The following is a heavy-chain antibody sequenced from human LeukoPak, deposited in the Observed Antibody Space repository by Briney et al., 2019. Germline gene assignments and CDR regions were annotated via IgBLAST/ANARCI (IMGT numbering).Heavy chain of an antibody. J-gene: IGHJ4*02. V-gene: IGHV3-48*03. CDR2: ISSSGSTI. Sequence: GGSLRLSCAASGFTFSSYEMNRVRQAPGKGLEWVSYISSSGSTIYYADSVKGRFTISRDNAKNSLYLQMNSLRAEDTAVYYCARDYGDYGDYWGQGTLVTVSS. CDR3: ARDYGDYGDY. D-gene: IGHD4-17*01. CDR1: GFTFSSYE.